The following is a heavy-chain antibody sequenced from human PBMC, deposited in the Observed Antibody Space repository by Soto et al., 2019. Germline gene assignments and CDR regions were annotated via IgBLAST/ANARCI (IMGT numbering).Heavy chain of an antibody. J-gene: IGHJ4*02. D-gene: IGHD3-9*01. V-gene: IGHV3-23*01. CDR1: GFTFTSYT. CDR3: AKVLELRYFDWLGTTDY. CDR2: INSGGST. Sequence: PGGSLTVSCAASGFTFTSYTMNCVRQAPGKGLEWVSGINSGGSTYYADSGKGRFTISRDNSKNTLYLQMNSLRAEDTAVYYCAKVLELRYFDWLGTTDYWGQGTLVTVSS.